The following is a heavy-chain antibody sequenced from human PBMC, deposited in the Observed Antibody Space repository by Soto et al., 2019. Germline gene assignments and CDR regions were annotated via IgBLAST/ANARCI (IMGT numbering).Heavy chain of an antibody. V-gene: IGHV1-3*01. J-gene: IGHJ3*02. CDR3: ATSADCSGGSCYRNAFDI. CDR1: GYTFTSYA. D-gene: IGHD2-15*01. Sequence: GASVKVSCKASGYTFTSYAMHWVRQAPGQRLEWMGWINAGNGNTKYSQKFQGRVTITRDTSASTAYMELSSLRSEDTAVYYCATSADCSGGSCYRNAFDIWGQGTMVTVSS. CDR2: INAGNGNT.